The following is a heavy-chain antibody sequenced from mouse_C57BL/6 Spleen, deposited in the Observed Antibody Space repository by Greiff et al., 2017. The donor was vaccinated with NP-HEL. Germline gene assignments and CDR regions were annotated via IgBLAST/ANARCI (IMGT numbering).Heavy chain of an antibody. CDR2: IYPGDGDT. J-gene: IGHJ1*03. Sequence: QVQLQQSGPELVKPGASVKISCKASGYAFSSSWMNWVQQRPGTGLEWLGRIYPGDGDTNYNGKFKGKATLTADKSSSTAYMQLSSLTSEDSAVYFCARGITTVVAPYWYFDVWGTGTTVTVSS. D-gene: IGHD1-1*01. CDR1: GYAFSSSW. CDR3: ARGITTVVAPYWYFDV. V-gene: IGHV1-82*01.